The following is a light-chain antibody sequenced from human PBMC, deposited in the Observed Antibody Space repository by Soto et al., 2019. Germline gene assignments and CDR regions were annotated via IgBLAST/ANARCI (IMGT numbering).Light chain of an antibody. Sequence: DIQMTQSPSTLSASVGDRVTITCRASQSIGTWLAWYQQKPGKAPKLLIYDASSVESGVPSRFSGSGSGTEFTLTISSLQPDDFATYYCLQYNDYSWTFGQGTKVQIK. V-gene: IGKV1-5*01. CDR3: LQYNDYSWT. J-gene: IGKJ1*01. CDR2: DAS. CDR1: QSIGTW.